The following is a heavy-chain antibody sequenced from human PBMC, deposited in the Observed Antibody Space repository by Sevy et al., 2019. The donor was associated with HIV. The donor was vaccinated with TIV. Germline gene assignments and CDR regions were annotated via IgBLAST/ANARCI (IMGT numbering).Heavy chain of an antibody. V-gene: IGHV1-3*01. J-gene: IGHJ4*02. Sequence: ASVKVSCKASGYTLTYYVMHWVRQAPGQRLEWMGWIDAGNGNRKYSQKFQDRVTISRDTSASTVYMELSSLRSEDTAVYYCARDLPGTTFGDLDYWGQGTLVTVSS. D-gene: IGHD1-1*01. CDR1: GYTLTYYV. CDR2: IDAGNGNR. CDR3: ARDLPGTTFGDLDY.